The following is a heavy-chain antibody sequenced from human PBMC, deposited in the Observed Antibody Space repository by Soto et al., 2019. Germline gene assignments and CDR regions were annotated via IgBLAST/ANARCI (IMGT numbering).Heavy chain of an antibody. V-gene: IGHV3-48*03. CDR1: GFTFSSYE. CDR2: ISSSGSTI. D-gene: IGHD3-22*01. J-gene: IGHJ6*02. CDR3: ARDTYYYDSSGGMDV. Sequence: GGALRLSCAASGFTFSSYEMNWVRQAPGKGLEWVSYISSSGSTIYYADSVKGRFTISRDNAKNSLYLQMNSLRAEDTAVYYCARDTYYYDSSGGMDVWGQGTTVTVSS.